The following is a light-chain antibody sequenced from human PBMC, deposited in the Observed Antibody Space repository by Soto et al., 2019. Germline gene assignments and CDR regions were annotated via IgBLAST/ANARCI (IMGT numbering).Light chain of an antibody. CDR3: QEYYNWPPFT. Sequence: EMVLTQFPATLSVSPGDMVTLSCRASQSISNSLAWYQQKPGQTPRLLIYGASTRATGVPARFSGSGSGTDFTLTISSLQSEDFAVYYCQEYYNWPPFTFGGGTKVEIK. CDR1: QSISNS. V-gene: IGKV3-15*01. CDR2: GAS. J-gene: IGKJ4*01.